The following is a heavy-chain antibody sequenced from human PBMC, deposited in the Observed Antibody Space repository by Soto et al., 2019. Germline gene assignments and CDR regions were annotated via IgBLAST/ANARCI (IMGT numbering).Heavy chain of an antibody. D-gene: IGHD3-9*01. CDR3: AREKGWPDISIHR. CDR1: GFSFSSHS. Sequence: EVQLVESGGGLVQPGGFLRLSCAASGFSFSSHSMNWVRQAPGKGLEWVSYISSTSSIIYYADSVKGRFTTSRDNAKNSLYRQMNSLRDEDTAVYYCAREKGWPDISIHRWGQGTLVIVSS. J-gene: IGHJ1*01. CDR2: ISSTSSII. V-gene: IGHV3-48*02.